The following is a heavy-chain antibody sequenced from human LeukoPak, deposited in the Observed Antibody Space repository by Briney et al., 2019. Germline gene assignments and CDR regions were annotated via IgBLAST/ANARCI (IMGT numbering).Heavy chain of an antibody. CDR1: GYTLTGYY. J-gene: IGHJ4*02. D-gene: IGHD2-15*01. Sequence: ASVKVSCKVSGYTLTGYYMHWVRQAPGQGLEWMGWINPNSGGTNYAQKFQGRVIMTRDTSISTAYMELSSLRSDDTAVYYCASSCSGGSCFYYFDYWGQGTLVTVSS. CDR3: ASSCSGGSCFYYFDY. V-gene: IGHV1-2*02. CDR2: INPNSGGT.